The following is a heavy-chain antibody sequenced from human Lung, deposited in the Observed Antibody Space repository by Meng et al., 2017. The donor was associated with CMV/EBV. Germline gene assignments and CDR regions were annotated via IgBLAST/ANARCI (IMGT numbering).Heavy chain of an antibody. Sequence: SETLSLXCTVSGGSISSGDYYWSWIRQPPGKGLEWIGYIYYSGSTYYNPSLKSRVTISVDPSKNQFSLKLSSVTAADTAVYYCARDHGPGVVRPWGQGTLVTVSS. J-gene: IGHJ5*02. D-gene: IGHD2-2*01. CDR1: GGSISSGDYY. CDR2: IYYSGST. CDR3: ARDHGPGVVRP. V-gene: IGHV4-30-4*08.